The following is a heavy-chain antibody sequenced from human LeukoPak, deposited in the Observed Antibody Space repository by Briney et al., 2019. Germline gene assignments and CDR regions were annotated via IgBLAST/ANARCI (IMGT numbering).Heavy chain of an antibody. D-gene: IGHD1-26*01. J-gene: IGHJ3*02. V-gene: IGHV3-74*01. CDR1: GFTFSSYW. CDR3: LTVVETTIAAFDI. CDR2: ISSDGSST. Sequence: PGGSLRLSCAASGFTFSSYWMHWVRQAPGKGLVWVSHISSDGSSTSYADSVKGRFTISTDNAKKTLYLQMNSLRVEDTAVYYCLTVVETTIAAFDIWGQGTMVTVSS.